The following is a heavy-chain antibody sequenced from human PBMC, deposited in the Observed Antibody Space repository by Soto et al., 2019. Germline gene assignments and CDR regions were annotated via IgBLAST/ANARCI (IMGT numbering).Heavy chain of an antibody. Sequence: QVQLQESGPGLVKPSETLSLTCTVSGGSISNHYWSWIRQPPGKGLEWIGYIYYNGNTNYNPPLMSRGTMSVDTSNNQISLKLSSVTAADTAVYYCTRANWYSEYWGQGTLVTVSS. J-gene: IGHJ4*02. CDR2: IYYNGNT. CDR3: TRANWYSEY. D-gene: IGHD7-27*01. V-gene: IGHV4-59*11. CDR1: GGSISNHY.